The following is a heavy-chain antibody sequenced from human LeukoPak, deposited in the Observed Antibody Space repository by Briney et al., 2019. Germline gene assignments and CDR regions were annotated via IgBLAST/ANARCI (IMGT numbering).Heavy chain of an antibody. V-gene: IGHV4-39*01. CDR1: GGSISSSSYY. CDR3: ARHRTGGNPFDY. D-gene: IGHD4-23*01. CDR2: IYYSGST. Sequence: SETLSLTCTVSGGSISSSSYYWGWIRQPPGKGLEWIGSIYYSGSTYYNPSLKSRVTISVDTSKNQFSLKLSSVTAADTAVYYCARHRTGGNPFDYWGQGTLVTVSS. J-gene: IGHJ4*02.